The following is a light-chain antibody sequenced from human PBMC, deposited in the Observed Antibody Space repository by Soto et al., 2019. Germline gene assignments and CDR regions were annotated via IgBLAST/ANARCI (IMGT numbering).Light chain of an antibody. CDR2: LGS. Sequence: DLVMTQSPLSLPVTPGEPASISCRSSQSLLDSNGNNYLDWYLQKPGQSPQLLIYLGSNRASGVPDRFSGSGSGTDFTLKISRVETEDVGVYYCMQALQTRTFGQGTKVEIK. CDR3: MQALQTRT. V-gene: IGKV2-28*01. CDR1: QSLLDSNGNNY. J-gene: IGKJ1*01.